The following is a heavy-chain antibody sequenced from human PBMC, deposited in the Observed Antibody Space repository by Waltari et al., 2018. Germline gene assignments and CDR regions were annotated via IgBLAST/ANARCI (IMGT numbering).Heavy chain of an antibody. CDR3: ARVGSGSYRGYFDY. CDR2: INTNSGGT. D-gene: IGHD1-26*01. V-gene: IGHV1-2*06. Sequence: QVQLVQSGAEVKKPGASVKVSCKASGYTFTGYYMHWVRQAPGQGHEWMGRINTNSGGTNYAQKFQGRVTMTRDTSISTAYMELSRLRSDDTAVYYCARVGSGSYRGYFDYWGQGTLVTVSS. J-gene: IGHJ4*02. CDR1: GYTFTGYY.